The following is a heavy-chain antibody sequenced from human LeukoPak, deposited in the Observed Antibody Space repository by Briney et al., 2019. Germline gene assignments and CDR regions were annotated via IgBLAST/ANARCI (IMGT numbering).Heavy chain of an antibody. V-gene: IGHV3-30*18. CDR2: ISDDGSYT. J-gene: IGHJ4*02. CDR1: GSSFSSYA. CDR3: AEDITGTPGN. D-gene: IGHD3-3*01. Sequence: GRSLRLSCAATGSSFSSYALHWGRQAPGKGLEWVAVISDDGSYTSYGASVKGRFTISRDNSKNTLYLQMNSLGAEDTAVYYCAEDITGTPGNWGQGTLVTVSS.